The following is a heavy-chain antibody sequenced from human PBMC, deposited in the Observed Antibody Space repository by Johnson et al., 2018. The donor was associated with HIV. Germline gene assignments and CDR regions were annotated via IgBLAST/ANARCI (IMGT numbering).Heavy chain of an antibody. CDR2: IGTAGDT. J-gene: IGHJ3*01. V-gene: IGHV3-13*01. Sequence: VQLVESGGGLVQPGGSLRLSCAASGFSVSTYDMHWVRQATGKGLDWVSVIGTAGDTYYLGSVKGRFTISRDNSKDTLYLQMNGLRPEDTAVYYCAKDEAQTLASAGRDAFDFWGQGTAVTV. D-gene: IGHD6-13*01. CDR3: AKDEAQTLASAGRDAFDF. CDR1: GFSVSTYD.